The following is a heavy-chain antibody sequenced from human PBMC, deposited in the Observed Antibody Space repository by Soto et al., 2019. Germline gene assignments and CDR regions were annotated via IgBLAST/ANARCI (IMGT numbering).Heavy chain of an antibody. V-gene: IGHV4-30-4*01. CDR3: ARGVLYDFWRGRSVSNWFDP. CDR2: TYYSGST. CDR1: GGSISSGDYY. J-gene: IGHJ5*02. Sequence: QVQLQESGPGLVKPSQTLSLTCTVSGGSISSGDYYWSWIRQPPGKGLEWLGYTYYSGSTYYNPALRRRVTIAVDTSKNQFSLKLSSVTAADTAVYYCARGVLYDFWRGRSVSNWFDPWGPGTLVSVSS. D-gene: IGHD3-3*01.